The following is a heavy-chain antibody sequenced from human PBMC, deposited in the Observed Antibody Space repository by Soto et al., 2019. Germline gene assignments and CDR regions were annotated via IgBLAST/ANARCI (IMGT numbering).Heavy chain of an antibody. CDR2: ISSSSSTK. J-gene: IGHJ4*02. D-gene: IGHD2-15*01. Sequence: PGGSLRLSCAVSGFTFSDHFMNWVRQAPGKGLEWVSYISSSSSTKFYADSVKGRFTISRDNARNSLYLQMNSLRAEDTAVYYCARDIDGGGQGTLVTVSS. V-gene: IGHV3-48*01. CDR1: GFTFSDHF. CDR3: ARDIDG.